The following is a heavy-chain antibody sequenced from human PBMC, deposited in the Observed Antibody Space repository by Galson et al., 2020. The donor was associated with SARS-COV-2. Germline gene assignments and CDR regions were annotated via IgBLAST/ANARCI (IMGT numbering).Heavy chain of an antibody. D-gene: IGHD2-15*01. CDR1: GGTFSSYA. V-gene: IGHV1-69*06. CDR2: IIPIFGTA. J-gene: IGHJ3*02. CDR3: ARELVVRYTTGAFDI. Sequence: SVKVSCKASGGTFSSYAISWVRQAPGQGLEWMGGIIPIFGTANYAQKFQGRVTITADKSTSTAYMELSSLRSEDTAVYYCARELVVRYTTGAFDIWGQGTMVTVSS.